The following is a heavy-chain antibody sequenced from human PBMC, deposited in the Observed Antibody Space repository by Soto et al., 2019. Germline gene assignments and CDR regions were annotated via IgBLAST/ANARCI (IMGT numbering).Heavy chain of an antibody. CDR3: TSWRAIVVVTAPFHL. D-gene: IGHD2-21*02. Sequence: GASVKVSCKASGYSFTNYYMHWVRQAPGQGLEWMGTINAGGGYTTYAQRFQGRVTMTRDTSTSTVSMELSSLRYEDTAVYYCTSWRAIVVVTAPFHLGRHGPLVTVAS. V-gene: IGHV1-46*01. CDR1: GYSFTNYY. J-gene: IGHJ5*02. CDR2: INAGGGYT.